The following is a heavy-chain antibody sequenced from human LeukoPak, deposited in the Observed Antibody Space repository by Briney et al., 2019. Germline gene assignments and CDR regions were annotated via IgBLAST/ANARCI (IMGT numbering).Heavy chain of an antibody. V-gene: IGHV1-18*01. CDR1: GYTFTNYD. CDR2: NT. J-gene: IGHJ4*02. CDR3: ARVGYSGNFIDY. Sequence: GASVKVSCKASGYTFTNYDITWVRQAPGQGLEWVGWNTNYAQKHQGRVTMTTDTSTSTAFMELMSLRSDDTAVYYCARVGYSGNFIDYWGQGTLVTVSS. D-gene: IGHD4-23*01.